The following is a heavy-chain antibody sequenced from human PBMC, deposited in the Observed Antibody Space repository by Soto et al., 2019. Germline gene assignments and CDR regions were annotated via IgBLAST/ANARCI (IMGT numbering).Heavy chain of an antibody. CDR3: TTDPRLCLPASDYCSGMDL. J-gene: IGHJ6*02. V-gene: IGHV3-15*01. Sequence: EVQLVESGGGLVKPGGSLRLSCAASGFTFSNAWMSWVRQAPGKGLEWVGRIKSKTDGGTTDYAAPVKGRFTISREASKNTLYLQMNSLKTGDTAVYYCTTDPRLCLPASDYCSGMDLWGQGTTVTVSS. D-gene: IGHD5-18*01. CDR1: GFTFSNAW. CDR2: IKSKTDGGTT.